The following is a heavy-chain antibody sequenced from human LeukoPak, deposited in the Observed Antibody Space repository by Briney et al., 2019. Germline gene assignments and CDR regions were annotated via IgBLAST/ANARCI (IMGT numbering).Heavy chain of an antibody. J-gene: IGHJ4*02. CDR3: ARGITVVRGVAREFDY. D-gene: IGHD3-10*01. Sequence: PSETLSLTCTVSGVSISSFSYYWGWIRQPPGKGLEWIGSMYYSGSTYYNPSLRSRVTMSVDTSQNQFSLKLSSVTAADTAVYFCARGITVVRGVAREFDYWAQGTLVTVSS. CDR1: GVSISSFSYY. CDR2: MYYSGST. V-gene: IGHV4-39*01.